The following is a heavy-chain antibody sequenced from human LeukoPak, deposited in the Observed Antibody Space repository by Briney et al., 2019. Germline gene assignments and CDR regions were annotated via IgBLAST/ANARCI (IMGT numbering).Heavy chain of an antibody. Sequence: PSQTLSLTCTVSGGSISSGSYYWSWIRQPAGKGLEWIGRIYTSGSTNYNPSLKSRVTISVDTSKNQFSLKLSSVTAADTAVYYCARATTGTTGHNYYYYYMDVWGKGTTVTVSS. J-gene: IGHJ6*03. CDR3: ARATTGTTGHNYYYYYMDV. V-gene: IGHV4-61*02. D-gene: IGHD1-1*01. CDR2: IYTSGST. CDR1: GGSISSGSYY.